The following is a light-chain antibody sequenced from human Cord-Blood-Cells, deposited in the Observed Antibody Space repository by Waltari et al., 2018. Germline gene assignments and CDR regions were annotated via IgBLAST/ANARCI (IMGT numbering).Light chain of an antibody. CDR1: KLGDKY. Sequence: SYELTQPPSVSVSPGQTASITCSGDKLGDKYACWYQQKTGQSPVLVIYQDTKRPSSXXXXXXXXXXXXXXXXTXSGXQXMXEADYYCQAWDSSTEVFGTGTKVTVL. CDR2: QDT. J-gene: IGLJ1*01. CDR3: QAWDSSTEV. V-gene: IGLV3-1*01.